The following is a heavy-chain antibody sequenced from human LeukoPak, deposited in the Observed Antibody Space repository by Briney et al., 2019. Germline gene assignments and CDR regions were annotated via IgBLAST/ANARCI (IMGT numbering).Heavy chain of an antibody. CDR1: GDSISSGSYY. CDR3: ARDSKSWSTRAFDY. CDR2: IYTSGST. J-gene: IGHJ4*02. V-gene: IGHV4-61*02. D-gene: IGHD6-13*01. Sequence: SETLSLTCTVSGDSISSGSYYWSWIRQPAGKGLEWIGRIYTSGSTKYNPSLTSRVTISVDTSKNQFSLKLSSVTAADTAVYYCARDSKSWSTRAFDYWGQGTLVTVSS.